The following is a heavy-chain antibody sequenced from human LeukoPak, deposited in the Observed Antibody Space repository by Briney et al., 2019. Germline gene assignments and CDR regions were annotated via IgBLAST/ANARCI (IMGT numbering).Heavy chain of an antibody. Sequence: SVTVSCKASGGTFTSYGISWVRQAPGQGLEWMGGIIPIFGTANYAQKFQGRVTITADESTSTAYMELSSLRSEDTAVYYCARVLGYCTNGVCPGRWFDPWGQGTLVTVSS. CDR3: ARVLGYCTNGVCPGRWFDP. V-gene: IGHV1-69*13. J-gene: IGHJ5*02. CDR1: GGTFTSYG. CDR2: IIPIFGTA. D-gene: IGHD2-8*01.